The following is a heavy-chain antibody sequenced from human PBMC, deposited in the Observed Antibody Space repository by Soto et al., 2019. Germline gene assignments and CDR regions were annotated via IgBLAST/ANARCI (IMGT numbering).Heavy chain of an antibody. Sequence: QGQLVQSGAEVKKPGSLVKVSCKASGGTFSRDTISWVRQAPGQGLEWMGGIIPKFGTPNYAQSFQGRVTIPGDNSTSTSSRGLRGLSFEDTAVYYCPSLSGSGSLSTSWGKGPLVTVSS. CDR2: IIPKFGTP. CDR3: PSLSGSGSLSTS. V-gene: IGHV1-69*06. J-gene: IGHJ5*02. CDR1: GGTFSRDT. D-gene: IGHD3-10*01.